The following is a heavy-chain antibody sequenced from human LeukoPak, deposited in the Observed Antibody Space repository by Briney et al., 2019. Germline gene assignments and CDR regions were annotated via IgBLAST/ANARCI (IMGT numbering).Heavy chain of an antibody. D-gene: IGHD3-3*01. J-gene: IGHJ4*02. CDR3: ATPYDFWSGYFDY. CDR1: GYTLTELS. Sequence: ASVKVSXKVSGYTLTELSMHWVRQAPGKGLEWMGGFDPEDGETIYAQKFQGRVTMTEDTSTDTAYMELSSLRSEDTAVYYCATPYDFWSGYFDYWGQGTLVTVSS. CDR2: FDPEDGET. V-gene: IGHV1-24*01.